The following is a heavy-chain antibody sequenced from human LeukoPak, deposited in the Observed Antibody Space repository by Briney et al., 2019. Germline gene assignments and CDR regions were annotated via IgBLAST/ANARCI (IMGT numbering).Heavy chain of an antibody. CDR1: GFTFSSYA. V-gene: IGHV3-23*01. D-gene: IGHD3-3*01. J-gene: IGHJ5*02. Sequence: GGSLRLSCAASGFTFSSYAMSWVRQAPGKGLEWVSVIGGSGGSTYYADSVKGRFTISRDNAKNSLYLQMNSLRAEDTAVYYCARDPYYDFWSGYPGFDPWGQGTLVTVSS. CDR2: IGGSGGST. CDR3: ARDPYYDFWSGYPGFDP.